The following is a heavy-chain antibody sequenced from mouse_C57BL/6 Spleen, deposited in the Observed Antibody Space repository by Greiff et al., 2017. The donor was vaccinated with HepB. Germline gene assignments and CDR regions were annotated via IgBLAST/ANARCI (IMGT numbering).Heavy chain of an antibody. J-gene: IGHJ3*01. D-gene: IGHD1-1*01. CDR2: ISYDGSN. CDR3: AREDYGSFWFAY. CDR1: GYSITSGYY. V-gene: IGHV3-6*01. Sequence: VQLQQSGPGLVKPSQSLSLTCSVTGYSITSGYYWNWIRQFPGNKLEWMGYISYDGSNNYNPSLKNRISITRDTSKNQFFLKLNSVTTEDTATYYCAREDYGSFWFAYWGQGTLVTVSA.